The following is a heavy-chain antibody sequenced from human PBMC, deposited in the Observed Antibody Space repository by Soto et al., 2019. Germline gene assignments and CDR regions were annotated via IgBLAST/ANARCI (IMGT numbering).Heavy chain of an antibody. D-gene: IGHD2-2*01. Sequence: PSETLSLTCTVSGGSISSYYWSWIRQPAGKGLEWIGRIYTSGSTNYNPSLKSRVTMSVDTSKNQFSLKLSSVTAADTAVYYCARDLPRRIVVVPAAIPSDWFDPRGQGTLVTGSS. CDR2: IYTSGST. CDR1: GGSISSYY. V-gene: IGHV4-4*07. CDR3: ARDLPRRIVVVPAAIPSDWFDP. J-gene: IGHJ5*02.